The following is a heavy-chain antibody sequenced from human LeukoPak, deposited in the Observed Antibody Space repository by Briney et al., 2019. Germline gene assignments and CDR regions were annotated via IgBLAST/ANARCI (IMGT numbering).Heavy chain of an antibody. CDR3: AKDFVYDDVDF. J-gene: IGHJ4*02. D-gene: IGHD5/OR15-5a*01. CDR1: GITFSAYG. Sequence: GGSLRLSCAASGITFSAYGMSWVRQAPGKGLEWVSTISGSGTSTYYADSVKGRFTIYRDNSKNTLYLQMNSLRAEDTAVYYCAKDFVYDDVDFWGQGTLVTVSS. V-gene: IGHV3-23*01. CDR2: ISGSGTST.